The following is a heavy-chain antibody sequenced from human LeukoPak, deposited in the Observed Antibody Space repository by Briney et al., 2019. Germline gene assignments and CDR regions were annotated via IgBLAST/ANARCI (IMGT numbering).Heavy chain of an antibody. J-gene: IGHJ4*02. Sequence: SEALSLTCAVYGGSFSGYYWSWIRQPPGKGLEWIEEINHSGSTNYNPSLKSRVTISVDTSKNQFSLKLSSVTAADTAVYYCARDSRVVVPAAMGGFDYWGQGTLVTVSS. CDR1: GGSFSGYY. D-gene: IGHD2-2*01. CDR3: ARDSRVVVPAAMGGFDY. CDR2: INHSGST. V-gene: IGHV4-34*01.